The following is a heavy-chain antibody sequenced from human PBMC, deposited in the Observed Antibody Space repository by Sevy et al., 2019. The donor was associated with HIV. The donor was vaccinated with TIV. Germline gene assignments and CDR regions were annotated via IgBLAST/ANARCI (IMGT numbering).Heavy chain of an antibody. J-gene: IGHJ5*02. CDR1: GSSISGDY. D-gene: IGHD6-13*01. CDR2: LYYSGRT. Sequence: SENLSLTCTVSGSSISGDYWSWVRQPPGKGLEWIGYLYYSGRTNYNPSLKRRVTISLDMSDKQFSLKLTSVTAADTAMYYCAGGVGAADNWFDPWGQGNLVTVSS. V-gene: IGHV4-59*01. CDR3: AGGVGAADNWFDP.